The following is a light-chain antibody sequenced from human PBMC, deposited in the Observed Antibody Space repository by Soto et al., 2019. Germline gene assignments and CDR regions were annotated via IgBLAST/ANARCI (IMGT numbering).Light chain of an antibody. CDR2: AAS. CDR1: QSVISNY. Sequence: EVVLTQSPGTVSLSPGERVTLSCRASQSVISNYLAWYQQRPGQAPRLLIYAASSRATGIPDRFSGSGSGTDFTSSISRLEPESFAYYSWQQYGSSLTWTFGQGTKVE. CDR3: QQYGSSLTWT. J-gene: IGKJ1*01. V-gene: IGKV3-20*01.